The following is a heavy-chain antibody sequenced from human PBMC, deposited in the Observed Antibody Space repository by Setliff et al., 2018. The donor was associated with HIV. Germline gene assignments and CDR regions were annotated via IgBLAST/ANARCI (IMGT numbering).Heavy chain of an antibody. CDR1: GYSISSGYY. V-gene: IGHV4-38-2*02. CDR3: ARDRIEVVVDGPHDVFDV. CDR2: IYHSGST. Sequence: PSETLSLTCAVSGYSISSGYYWGWIRQPPGKGLEWIGSIYHSGSTYYNPSLKSRVTLSVDTSKNQFFLKLTSLSAADTAVYYCARDRIEVVVDGPHDVFDVWGRGTTVTVSS. D-gene: IGHD2-15*01. J-gene: IGHJ3*01.